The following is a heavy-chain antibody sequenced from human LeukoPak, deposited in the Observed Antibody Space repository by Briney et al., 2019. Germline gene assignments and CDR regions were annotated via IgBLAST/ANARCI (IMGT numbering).Heavy chain of an antibody. D-gene: IGHD3-22*01. CDR1: GGSISSYY. J-gene: IGHJ4*02. CDR3: ARGSSSGYYYEFDY. Sequence: SETLSLTCTVSGGSISSYYWSWIRQPPGKGLELIGYIYYSGSTNYNPSLKSRVTISVDTSKNQFSLKLSSVTAADTAVYYCARGSSSGYYYEFDYWGQGTLVTVSS. CDR2: IYYSGST. V-gene: IGHV4-59*01.